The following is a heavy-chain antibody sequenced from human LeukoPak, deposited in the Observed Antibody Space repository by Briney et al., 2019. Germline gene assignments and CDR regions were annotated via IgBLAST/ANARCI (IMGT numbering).Heavy chain of an antibody. CDR3: ARDQRSLRIAYYFDY. J-gene: IGHJ4*02. CDR1: GFTVSYHW. CDR2: IKQDGSEK. Sequence: GGSLRLSCAASGFTVSYHWMNWVRQAPGKGLEWVANIKQDGSEKYYVDSVEGRFTISRDSAKNSLYLQMNSLSAADTAVYYCARDQRSLRIAYYFDYWGQGTLVTVSS. D-gene: IGHD5/OR15-5a*01. V-gene: IGHV3-7*01.